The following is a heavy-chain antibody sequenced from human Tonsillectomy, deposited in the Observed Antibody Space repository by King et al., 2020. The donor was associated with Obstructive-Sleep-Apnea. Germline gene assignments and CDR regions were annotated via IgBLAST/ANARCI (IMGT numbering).Heavy chain of an antibody. D-gene: IGHD2-2*01. CDR1: GGSISSGGYY. CDR2: IYYSGST. J-gene: IGHJ4*02. V-gene: IGHV4-31*03. CDR3: ARADIVVVPAATSFDY. Sequence: QLQESGPGLVKPSQTLSLTCTVSGGSISSGGYYWSWIRQHPGKGLEWIGYIYYSGSTYYNPSLKSRVTISVDTSKNQFSLQLSSVTAADTAVYYCARADIVVVPAATSFDYWGQGTLVTVSS.